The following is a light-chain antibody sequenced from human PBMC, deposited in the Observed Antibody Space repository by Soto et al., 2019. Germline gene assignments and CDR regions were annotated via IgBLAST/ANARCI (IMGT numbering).Light chain of an antibody. Sequence: QSVLTQPASVSGSPGQSITISCTGTSNDIGAYNYVSWYQQHPGKAPKLLIYDVTNRPTGISDRFSGSKSGRTASLTISGLQPEDEAEYYCASYTSISAVVFGGGTKVTVL. J-gene: IGLJ2*01. CDR3: ASYTSISAVV. V-gene: IGLV2-14*03. CDR1: SNDIGAYNY. CDR2: DVT.